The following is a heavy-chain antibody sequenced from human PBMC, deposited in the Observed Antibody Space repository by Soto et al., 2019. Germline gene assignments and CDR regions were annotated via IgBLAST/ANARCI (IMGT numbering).Heavy chain of an antibody. J-gene: IGHJ4*02. CDR3: ARVYYDFWSGYYHLDY. V-gene: IGHV1-46*03. D-gene: IGHD3-3*01. CDR2: INPSGGST. CDR1: GYTFTSYY. Sequence: ASVKVSCKASGYTFTSYYMHWVRQAPGQGLEWMGIINPSGGSTSYAQKFQGRVTMTRDTPTSTVYMELSSLRSEDTAVYYCARVYYDFWSGYYHLDYWGQGTLVTVSS.